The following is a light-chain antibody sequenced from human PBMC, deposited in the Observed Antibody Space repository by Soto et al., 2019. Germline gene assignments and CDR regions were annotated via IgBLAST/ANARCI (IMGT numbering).Light chain of an antibody. Sequence: QSALTQPRSVSGSPGQSVTISCTGTSSDVGGYNFVSWYQQHPAKAPKLMIYDVSKRPSGVPDRFSGSKSGNTASLTISGLQAEDEADYYCCSYAGSNWVFGGGTKLTVL. CDR1: SSDVGGYNF. CDR3: CSYAGSNWV. J-gene: IGLJ3*02. V-gene: IGLV2-11*01. CDR2: DVS.